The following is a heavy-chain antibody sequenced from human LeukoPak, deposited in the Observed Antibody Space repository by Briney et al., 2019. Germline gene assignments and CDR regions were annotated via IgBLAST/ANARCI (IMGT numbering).Heavy chain of an antibody. D-gene: IGHD2-15*01. CDR2: IKPDNEEK. CDR3: ARDFDIGYFDS. V-gene: IGHV1-2*02. Sequence: ASVKVSCKASTLIGHYIHWVRQAPGQGLEWMGLIKPDNEEKYFAQKFQGRVTLPRDTSQITVYMELRSLKSDDTAFYYCARDFDIGYFDSWGQGTLVTVSS. CDR1: TLIGHY. J-gene: IGHJ4*02.